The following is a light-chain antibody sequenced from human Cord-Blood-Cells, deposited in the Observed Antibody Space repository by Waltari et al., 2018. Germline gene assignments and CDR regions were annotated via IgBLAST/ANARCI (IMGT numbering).Light chain of an antibody. CDR3: SSYAGSNNFDV. Sequence: QSALTQPPSASGSPGQSVTISCTGTSSNVGGSNYVSCYQQHPGKAPKPMIYEVSKRPSGVPDRFSGSKSGNTASLTVSGLQAEDEADYYCSSYAGSNNFDVFGSGTKVTVL. CDR2: EVS. J-gene: IGLJ1*01. V-gene: IGLV2-8*01. CDR1: SSNVGGSNY.